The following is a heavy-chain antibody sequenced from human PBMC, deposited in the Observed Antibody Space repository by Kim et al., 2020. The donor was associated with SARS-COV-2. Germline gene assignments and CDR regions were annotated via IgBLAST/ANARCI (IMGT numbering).Heavy chain of an antibody. Sequence: RKSRVTISVDTSKNQFALKLSSVTAADTAVYYCARDGIVVVTAHDAFDIWGQGTMVTVSS. CDR3: ARDGIVVVTAHDAFDI. J-gene: IGHJ3*02. V-gene: IGHV4-39*06. D-gene: IGHD2-21*02.